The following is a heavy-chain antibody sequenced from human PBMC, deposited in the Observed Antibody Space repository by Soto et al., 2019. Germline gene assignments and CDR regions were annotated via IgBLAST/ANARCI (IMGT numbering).Heavy chain of an antibody. D-gene: IGHD6-13*01. V-gene: IGHV5-51*01. J-gene: IGHJ3*02. CDR1: GYSFDTYW. CDR2: IYPGDSDT. Sequence: GESLKISYKGSGYSFDTYWIGWVRQMPGKGLEWMGIIYPGDSDTRYSPSFQGQVTISADKSISTAYLQWSSLKASDTAMYYCARKSQAAGAFDIWGQGTMVTVSS. CDR3: ARKSQAAGAFDI.